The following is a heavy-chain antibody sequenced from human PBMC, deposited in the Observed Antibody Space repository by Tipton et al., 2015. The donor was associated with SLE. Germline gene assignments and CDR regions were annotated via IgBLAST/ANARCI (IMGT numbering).Heavy chain of an antibody. J-gene: IGHJ5*02. CDR1: GGSFSGYY. V-gene: IGHV4-34*01. CDR3: ARGLWDTVINNWFDP. Sequence: LRLSCAVYGGSFSGYYWSWIRQPPGKGLEWIGEINHSGSTNYNPSLKSRVTISLDTSKNQFSLKVKSVTAADTAVYYCARGLWDTVINNWFDPWGQGTLVTVSS. CDR2: INHSGST. D-gene: IGHD4-17*01.